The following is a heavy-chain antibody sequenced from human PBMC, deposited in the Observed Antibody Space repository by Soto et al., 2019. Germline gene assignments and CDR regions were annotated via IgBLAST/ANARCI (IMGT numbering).Heavy chain of an antibody. J-gene: IGHJ6*02. CDR2: IYYSGST. D-gene: IGHD2-2*01. V-gene: IGHV4-30-4*01. CDR1: GGSISSGDYY. Sequence: SETLSLTCTVSGGSISSGDYYWSWIRQPPGKGLEWIGYIYYSGSTYYNPSLKSRVTISVDTSKNQFSLKLSSVTAADTAVYYCARLGGYCSSTSCYGYYGMDVWGQGTTVTVSS. CDR3: ARLGGYCSSTSCYGYYGMDV.